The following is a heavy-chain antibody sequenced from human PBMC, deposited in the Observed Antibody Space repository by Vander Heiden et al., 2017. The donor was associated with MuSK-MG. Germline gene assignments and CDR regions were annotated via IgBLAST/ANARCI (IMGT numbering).Heavy chain of an antibody. CDR2: ISGSGEST. Sequence: EVQLLESGGGLVQPGGSLRLSCAASGLTPSHYAMIWVRQAPGKGLEWVAAISGSGESTYYADSVKGRFTVSRDKSKDTVSLQMNSLRAGDTAIYYCAKYKGYYYDGDSWFESWGQGTLVTVSS. V-gene: IGHV3-23*01. J-gene: IGHJ5*01. D-gene: IGHD3-22*01. CDR1: GLTPSHYA. CDR3: AKYKGYYYDGDSWFES.